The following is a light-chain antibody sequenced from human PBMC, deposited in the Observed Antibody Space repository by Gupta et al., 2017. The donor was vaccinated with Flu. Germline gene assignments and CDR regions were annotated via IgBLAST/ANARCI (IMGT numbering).Light chain of an antibody. CDR1: QSVLYSSNNKNY. Sequence: DIVMTQSPYSLAVSLGERATINCKSSQSVLYSSNNKNYLAWYQQKPGQPPKLLIYWASTRESGVPDRFSGRGYGTDFTLTISSRQAEDVAVYYCQQENSTPFTFGHGTKVDIK. CDR2: WAS. CDR3: QQENSTPFT. J-gene: IGKJ3*01. V-gene: IGKV4-1*01.